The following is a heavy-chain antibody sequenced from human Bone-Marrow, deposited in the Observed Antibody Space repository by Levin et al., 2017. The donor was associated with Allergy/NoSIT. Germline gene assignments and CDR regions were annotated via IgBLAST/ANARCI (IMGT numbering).Heavy chain of an antibody. V-gene: IGHV3-21*01. CDR2: ISSSSTYI. CDR3: ARVEERVGGNSIWGNTEP. D-gene: IGHD4-23*01. J-gene: IGHJ5*02. CDR1: GFTFSSYS. Sequence: PGGSLRLSCAASGFTFSSYSMSWVRQAPGKGLEWVSSISSSSTYIYYADSIKGRFTISRDNAENSLYLQMNSLRAEDTAVYYCARVEERVGGNSIWGNTEPWGQGTLVTVSS.